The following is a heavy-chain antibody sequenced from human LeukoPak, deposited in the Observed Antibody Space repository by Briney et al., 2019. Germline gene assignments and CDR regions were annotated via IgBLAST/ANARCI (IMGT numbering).Heavy chain of an antibody. D-gene: IGHD2-2*01. CDR3: ARIISNSYYY. V-gene: IGHV1-8*01. CDR2: INPNSDNT. J-gene: IGHJ4*02. CDR1: GYTFTSYD. Sequence: ASVKVSCKAAGYTFTSYDINWVRQAPGQGLEWMGWINPNSDNTGYAPKFQGRVTMTRATSISTAYMELSSLRSEDTAVYYCARIISNSYYYWGQGTLVTVSS.